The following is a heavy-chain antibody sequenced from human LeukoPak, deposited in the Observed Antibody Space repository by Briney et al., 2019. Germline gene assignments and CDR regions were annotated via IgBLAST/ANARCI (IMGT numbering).Heavy chain of an antibody. D-gene: IGHD3-3*01. J-gene: IGHJ4*02. Sequence: GGSLRLSCAASGFTFSNYAMSWVRQAPGKGLEWVSYISSSSSTIYYADSVKGRFTISRDNAKNSLYLQMNSLRAEDTAVYYCARTYYDFWSGYYSHEGNPFDYWGQGTLVTVSS. CDR3: ARTYYDFWSGYYSHEGNPFDY. CDR1: GFTFSNYA. V-gene: IGHV3-48*01. CDR2: ISSSSSTI.